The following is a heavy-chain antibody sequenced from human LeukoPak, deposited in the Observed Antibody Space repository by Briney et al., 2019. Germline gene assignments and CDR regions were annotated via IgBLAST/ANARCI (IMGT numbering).Heavy chain of an antibody. CDR3: ARVRGGYYSDY. Sequence: GGSLRLSCAASGFIFSNYWMLWVRQAPGKGLVWVSRINSDGSSTSYADSVKGRFTISRDNAKNTLYLQMNSLRAEDTAVYYCARVRGGYYSDYWGQGTLVTVS. J-gene: IGHJ4*02. V-gene: IGHV3-74*01. CDR2: INSDGSST. D-gene: IGHD3-16*01. CDR1: GFIFSNYW.